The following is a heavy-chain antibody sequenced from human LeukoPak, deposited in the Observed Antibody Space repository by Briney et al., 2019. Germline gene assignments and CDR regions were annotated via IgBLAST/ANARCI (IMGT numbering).Heavy chain of an antibody. CDR3: AREGTGSYMDV. J-gene: IGHJ6*03. CDR1: GFTFSSFA. CDR2: ISSSGSTI. Sequence: QPGGSLRLSCAASGFTFSSFALSWVRQAPGKGLEWVSYISSSGSTIYYADSVKGRFTISRDNAKNSLYLQMNSLRAEDTAVYYCAREGTGSYMDVWGKGTTVTVSS. V-gene: IGHV3-48*04. D-gene: IGHD1/OR15-1a*01.